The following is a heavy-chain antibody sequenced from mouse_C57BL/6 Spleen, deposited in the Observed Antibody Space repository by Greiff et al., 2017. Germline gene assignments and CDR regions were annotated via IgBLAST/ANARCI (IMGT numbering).Heavy chain of an antibody. CDR1: GFTFSNYW. CDR2: IRLKSDNYAT. CDR3: TDSSYYGSSSEDSMDY. V-gene: IGHV6-3*01. J-gene: IGHJ4*01. D-gene: IGHD1-1*01. Sequence: EVQVEESGGGLVQPGGSMKLSCVASGFTFSNYWMNWVRQSPEKGLEWVAQIRLKSDNYATHYAESVKGRFTISRDDSKSSVYLQMINLRAEDTEIYYCTDSSYYGSSSEDSMDYWGQGTSVTVSS.